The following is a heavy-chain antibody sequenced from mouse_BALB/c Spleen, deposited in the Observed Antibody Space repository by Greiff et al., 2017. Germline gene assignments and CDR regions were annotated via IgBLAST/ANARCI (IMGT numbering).Heavy chain of an antibody. D-gene: IGHD2-12*01. CDR1: GYTFSSYW. Sequence: QVQLQQSGAELMKPGASVKISCKATGYTFSSYWIEWVKQRPGHGLEWIGEILPGSGSTNYNEKFKGKATFTADTASNTAYMQLSSLTSEDSAVAYCAPYDGRRDYWGQGTSVTVSS. CDR3: APYDGRRDY. J-gene: IGHJ4*01. V-gene: IGHV1-9*01. CDR2: ILPGSGST.